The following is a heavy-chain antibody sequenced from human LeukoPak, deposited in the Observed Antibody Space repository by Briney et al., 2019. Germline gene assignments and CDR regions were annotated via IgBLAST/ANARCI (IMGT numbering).Heavy chain of an antibody. V-gene: IGHV3-7*01. J-gene: IGHJ4*02. CDR1: GLTFSRYA. Sequence: GGSLRLSCAASGLTFSRYAMSWVRQAPGKGLEWVAHIKQDGSEKYYVDSVKGRFTISRDNAKNSLYLQMNRLRAEDTAVYYCARESTVTPFFDYWGQGTLVTVSS. D-gene: IGHD4-17*01. CDR3: ARESTVTPFFDY. CDR2: IKQDGSEK.